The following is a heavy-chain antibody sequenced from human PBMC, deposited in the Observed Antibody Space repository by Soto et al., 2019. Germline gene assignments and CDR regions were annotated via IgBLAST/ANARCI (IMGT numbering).Heavy chain of an antibody. D-gene: IGHD5-18*01. CDR1: GYTFTSYY. V-gene: IGHV1-46*04. CDR3: ARDAGGAVDTAMVEFDY. J-gene: IGHJ4*02. CDR2: INPSGGST. Sequence: GASVKVSCKASGYTFTSYYMHWVRQAPGQGLEWMGIINPSGGSTSYAQKLQGRVTMTRDTSTSTVYMELSSLRSEDTAVYYCARDAGGAVDTAMVEFDYWGQGTLVTVSS.